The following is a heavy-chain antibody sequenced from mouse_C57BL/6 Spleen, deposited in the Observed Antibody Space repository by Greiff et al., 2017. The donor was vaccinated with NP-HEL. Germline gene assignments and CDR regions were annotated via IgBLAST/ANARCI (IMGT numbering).Heavy chain of an antibody. D-gene: IGHD1-1*01. CDR3: ARGYGSRGYFDY. CDR1: GFSLTSYG. CDR2: IWSGGST. V-gene: IGHV2-2*01. Sequence: QVQLQQSGPGLVQPSQSLSITCTVSGFSLTSYGVHWVRQSPGKGLEWLGVIWSGGSTDYNAAFISRLSISKDNSKSQVFFKMNSLQADDTAIYSCARGYGSRGYFDYWGQGTTLTVSS. J-gene: IGHJ2*01.